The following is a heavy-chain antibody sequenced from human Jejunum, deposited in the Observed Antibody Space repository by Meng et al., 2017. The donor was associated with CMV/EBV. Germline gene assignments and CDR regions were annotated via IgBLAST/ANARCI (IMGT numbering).Heavy chain of an antibody. CDR3: ARDLQYCGSTSCYDDCFDP. D-gene: IGHD2-2*01. Sequence: FTDYGISWVRKAPGQGLEWMGWISAYNGDTNYARNLRGRVTMTTDTSTTTAYMELRSLRSDDTAVHYCARDLQYCGSTSCYDDCFDPWGQGTLVTVSS. CDR2: ISAYNGDT. J-gene: IGHJ5*02. CDR1: FTDYG. V-gene: IGHV1-18*01.